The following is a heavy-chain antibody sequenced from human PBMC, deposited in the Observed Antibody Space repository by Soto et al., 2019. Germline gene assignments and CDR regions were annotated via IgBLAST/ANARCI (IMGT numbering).Heavy chain of an antibody. Sequence: PGGSLRLSCAASGFTFSSYAVHWVRQAPGKGLEWVAVISYDGSNKYYADSVKGRFTISRDNSKNTLYLQMNSLRAEDTAVYYCARAQELLFDAFDIWGQGTMVTVSS. CDR3: ARAQELLFDAFDI. V-gene: IGHV3-30-3*01. J-gene: IGHJ3*02. CDR2: ISYDGSNK. D-gene: IGHD1-26*01. CDR1: GFTFSSYA.